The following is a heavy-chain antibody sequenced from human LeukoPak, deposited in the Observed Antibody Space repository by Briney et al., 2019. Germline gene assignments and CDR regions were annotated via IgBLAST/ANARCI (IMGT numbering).Heavy chain of an antibody. CDR3: ARASTRRDGYNYLGY. Sequence: ASVKVSCKASGYTFTGYYMHWVRQAPGQGPEWMGCHKPNSGDKNYAQKFQARVTMTRDTPISTAYMELSRLRSDDTAVYYCARASTRRDGYNYLGYWGQGTLVTVSS. CDR2: HKPNSGDK. D-gene: IGHD5-24*01. CDR1: GYTFTGYY. J-gene: IGHJ4*02. V-gene: IGHV1-2*02.